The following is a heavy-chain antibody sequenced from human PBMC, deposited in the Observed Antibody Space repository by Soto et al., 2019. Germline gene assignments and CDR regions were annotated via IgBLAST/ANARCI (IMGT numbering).Heavy chain of an antibody. Sequence: ASVKVSCKASGYTFTSYVINWVRQATGQGLEWMGWMNPNSGNTGYAQKFQGRVTMTRNTSISTAYMELSSLRSEDTAVYYCARCLRSPDFWSGYSYYWGQGTLVTVSS. V-gene: IGHV1-8*01. D-gene: IGHD3-3*01. J-gene: IGHJ4*02. CDR3: ARCLRSPDFWSGYSYY. CDR2: MNPNSGNT. CDR1: GYTFTSYV.